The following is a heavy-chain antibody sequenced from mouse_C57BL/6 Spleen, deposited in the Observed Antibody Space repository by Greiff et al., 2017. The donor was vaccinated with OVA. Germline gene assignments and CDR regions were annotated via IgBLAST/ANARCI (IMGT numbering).Heavy chain of an antibody. CDR2: IDPEDGET. CDR1: GFNIKDYY. Sequence: VQLQQSGAELVKPGASVKLSCTASGFNIKDYYMHWVKQRTEQGLEWIGRIDPEDGETKYAPKFPGKATITADTSSNTAYLQLSSLTSEDTAVYYCARSYYGSSPFAYWGQGTLVTVSA. D-gene: IGHD1-1*01. J-gene: IGHJ3*01. CDR3: ARSYYGSSPFAY. V-gene: IGHV14-2*01.